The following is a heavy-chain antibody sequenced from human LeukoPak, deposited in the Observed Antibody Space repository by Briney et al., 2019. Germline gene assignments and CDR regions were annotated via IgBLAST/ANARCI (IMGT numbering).Heavy chain of an antibody. CDR1: GDSISSYY. CDR3: ARGYGYGSV. D-gene: IGHD5-18*01. V-gene: IGHV4-59*01. CDR2: IFYSGST. Sequence: QSSETLSLTCTVSGDSISSYYWSWFRQPPGKRLEWIGYIFYSGSTNYNPSFKSRVTISVDTSKNQFSLNLSSVTAADTAVYYCARGYGYGSVWGQGTLVTVSS. J-gene: IGHJ4*02.